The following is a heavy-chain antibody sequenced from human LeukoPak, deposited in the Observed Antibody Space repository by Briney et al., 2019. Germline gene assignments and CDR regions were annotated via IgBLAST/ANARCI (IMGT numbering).Heavy chain of an antibody. CDR3: AREMATIKYDY. D-gene: IGHD5-24*01. V-gene: IGHV1-69*06. Sequence: GASVKVSCKASGGTFSSYAISWVRQAPGQGLEWMGGIIPIIGTASYAQKFQGRVTITADKSTSTAYMELSSLRSEDTAVYYCAREMATIKYDYWGQGTLVTVSS. CDR1: GGTFSSYA. CDR2: IIPIIGTA. J-gene: IGHJ4*02.